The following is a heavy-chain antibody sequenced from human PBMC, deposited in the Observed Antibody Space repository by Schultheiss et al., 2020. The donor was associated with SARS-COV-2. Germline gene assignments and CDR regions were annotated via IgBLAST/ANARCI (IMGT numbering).Heavy chain of an antibody. CDR1: GFTFSSYS. CDR2: IRPDGSEK. D-gene: IGHD1-7*01. V-gene: IGHV3-7*03. CDR3: ARYDWNYSRYRFYYYYGMDV. Sequence: GESLKISCAVSGFTFSSYSMNWVRQAPGKGLEWVAMIRPDGSEKYYVDSVKGRFTISRDNAKNSLYLQMNSLRAEDTAVYYCARYDWNYSRYRFYYYYGMDVWGQGTTVTVSS. J-gene: IGHJ6*02.